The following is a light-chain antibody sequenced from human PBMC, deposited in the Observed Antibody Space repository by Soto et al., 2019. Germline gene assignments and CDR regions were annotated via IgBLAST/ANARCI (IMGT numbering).Light chain of an antibody. CDR1: QSFSRY. Sequence: EIVLTQSPGTLSLSPGERATLSCRASQSFSRYLAWYQQIPGQAPRLLIYDPSNRATGIPARFSGSGSGTGITLTISCLEPEAFALSFCQQRSYWRPPVTFGQGTRLEIK. V-gene: IGKV3-11*01. CDR2: DPS. CDR3: QQRSYWRPPVT. J-gene: IGKJ5*01.